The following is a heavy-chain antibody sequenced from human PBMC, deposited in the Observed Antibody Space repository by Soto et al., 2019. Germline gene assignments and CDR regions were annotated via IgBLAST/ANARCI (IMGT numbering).Heavy chain of an antibody. Sequence: SETLSLTCTVSGGSISSSSYYWGWIRQPPGKGLEWIGSIYYSGSTYYNPSLKSRVTISVDTSKNQFSLKLSSVTAADTAVYYCASRYGSGSESWFDPWGQGTLVTVSS. V-gene: IGHV4-39*01. CDR1: GGSISSSSYY. CDR3: ASRYGSGSESWFDP. CDR2: IYYSGST. J-gene: IGHJ5*02. D-gene: IGHD3-10*01.